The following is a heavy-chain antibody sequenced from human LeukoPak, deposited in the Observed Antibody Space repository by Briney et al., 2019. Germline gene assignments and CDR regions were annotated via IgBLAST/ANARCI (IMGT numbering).Heavy chain of an antibody. V-gene: IGHV2-5*02. Sequence: KESGPTLVKPTQTLTLTCTFSGFSLSTSGVGVGWIRQPPGKALECLALIYWDDDKRYSPSLRTRLTITKDTSKNQVVLTMTNMDPVDTATYFCAYKAPSGWYQGWGQGTLVTVSS. CDR2: IYWDDDK. CDR1: GFSLSTSGVG. J-gene: IGHJ4*02. D-gene: IGHD6-19*01. CDR3: AYKAPSGWYQG.